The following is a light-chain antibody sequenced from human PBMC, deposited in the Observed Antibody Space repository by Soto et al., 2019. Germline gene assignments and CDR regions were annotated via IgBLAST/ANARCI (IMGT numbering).Light chain of an antibody. CDR1: SSNIGNNY. J-gene: IGLJ2*01. CDR3: GTWDSSLSAVV. Sequence: QSVLTQPPSVSAAPGQKVTISCSGSSSNIGNNYVSWYQQLPGTAPKLLIYDNNNRPSGIPVRFSGSKSGTSATLGITGLQTGDEADYYCGTWDSSLSAVVFGGGTKLTVL. V-gene: IGLV1-51*01. CDR2: DNN.